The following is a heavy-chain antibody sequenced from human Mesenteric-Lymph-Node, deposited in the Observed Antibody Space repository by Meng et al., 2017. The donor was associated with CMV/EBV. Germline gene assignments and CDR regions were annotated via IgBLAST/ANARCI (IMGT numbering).Heavy chain of an antibody. CDR3: AKGGGLWFTSY. V-gene: IGHV3-23*01. J-gene: IGHJ4*02. CDR1: GFTFSSYA. D-gene: IGHD2-21*01. CDR2: ISGSGGST. Sequence: LSCAASGFTFSSYAMSWVRQAPGKGLEWVSAISGSGGSTYYADSVKGRFTISRDNSKNTLYLQMNSLRAEDTAVYYCAKGGGLWFTSYWGQGTLVTVSS.